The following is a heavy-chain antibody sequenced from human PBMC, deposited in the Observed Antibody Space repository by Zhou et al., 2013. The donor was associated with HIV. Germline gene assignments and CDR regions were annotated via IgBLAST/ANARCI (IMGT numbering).Heavy chain of an antibody. CDR3: ARARTIVVVPAADYYMDV. D-gene: IGHD2-2*01. CDR2: IIPIFGTA. V-gene: IGHV1-69*05. CDR1: GGTFSSYA. Sequence: QVQLVQSGAEVKKPGSSVKVSCKASGGTFSSYAISWVRQAPGQGLEWMGGIIPIFGTANYAQKFQGRVTITTDESTSTAYMELSSLRSEDTAVYYCARARTIVVVPAADYYMDVWGKGTTVTVSS. J-gene: IGHJ6*03.